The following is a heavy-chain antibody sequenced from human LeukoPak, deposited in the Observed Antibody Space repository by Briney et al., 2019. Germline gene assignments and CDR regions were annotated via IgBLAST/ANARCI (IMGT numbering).Heavy chain of an antibody. D-gene: IGHD6-19*01. V-gene: IGHV4-59*08. Sequence: SETLSLTCTVSGGSISSYYWSWIRQPPGKGLEWIGYIYYSGSTNYNPSLKSRVTISVDTSKNQFSLKLSSVTAADTAVYYCARSSGLYYYYYGMDVWGQGTTVTVSS. CDR1: GGSISSYY. CDR3: ARSSGLYYYYYGMDV. CDR2: IYYSGST. J-gene: IGHJ6*02.